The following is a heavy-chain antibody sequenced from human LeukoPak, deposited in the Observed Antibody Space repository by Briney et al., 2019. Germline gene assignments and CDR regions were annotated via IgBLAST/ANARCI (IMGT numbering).Heavy chain of an antibody. J-gene: IGHJ3*02. CDR2: IYYSGST. CDR3: ARPVGGGEAFDI. D-gene: IGHD1-26*01. Sequence: PSETLSLTCTVSGGSISSSSYYWGWIRQPPGKWLEWIGSIYYSGSTYYNPSLKSRVTISVDTSKNQFSLKLSSVTAADTAVYYCARPVGGGEAFDIWGQGTMVTVSS. CDR1: GGSISSSSYY. V-gene: IGHV4-39*01.